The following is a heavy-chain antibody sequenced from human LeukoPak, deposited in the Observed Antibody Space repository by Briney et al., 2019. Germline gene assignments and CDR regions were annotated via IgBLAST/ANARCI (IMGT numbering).Heavy chain of an antibody. D-gene: IGHD2-15*01. CDR2: IYYSGST. V-gene: IGHV4-39*01. J-gene: IGHJ3*02. CDR1: GGSIGSSNYY. CDR3: ARGYCSGGTCYNTGAFDI. Sequence: SETLSLTCTVSGGSIGSSNYYWGWIRQPPGKGLEWIGSIYYSGSTYYNPSLKSRVTISVDRSKNQFSLKLSSVTAADTAVYYCARGYCSGGTCYNTGAFDIWGQGTMVTVSS.